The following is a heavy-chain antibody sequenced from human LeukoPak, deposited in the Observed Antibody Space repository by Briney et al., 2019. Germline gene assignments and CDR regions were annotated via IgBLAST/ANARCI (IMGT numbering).Heavy chain of an antibody. CDR3: ARRATTERGHSYGLDY. CDR1: GFTFSSYE. J-gene: IGHJ4*02. V-gene: IGHV3-48*03. Sequence: GGSLRLSCAASGFTFSSYEMNWVRQAPGKGLEWVSYISSRATAIYYADSVKGRFTISRDNAKNSLYLQMNSLRAEDTAVYYCARRATTERGHSYGLDYWGQGTLVTVSP. D-gene: IGHD5-18*01. CDR2: ISSRATAI.